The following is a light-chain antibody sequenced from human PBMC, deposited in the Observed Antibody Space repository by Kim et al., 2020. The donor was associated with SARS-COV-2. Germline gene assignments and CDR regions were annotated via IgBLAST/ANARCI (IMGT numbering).Light chain of an antibody. CDR3: QQTDSFPCT. CDR2: EAS. CDR1: QAISDW. Sequence: DIQMTQSPSSVSASVGDRVTITCRASQAISDWLAWYQQKPGKAPKLLIYEASSLQSGVPSRFSGSGYGTDFTLTISSLQPEDFATYYCQQTDSFPCTFGQGTKVDIK. J-gene: IGKJ1*01. V-gene: IGKV1-12*01.